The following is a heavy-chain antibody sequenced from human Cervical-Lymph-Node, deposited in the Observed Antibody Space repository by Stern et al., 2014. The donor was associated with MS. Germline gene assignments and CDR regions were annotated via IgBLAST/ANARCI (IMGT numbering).Heavy chain of an antibody. V-gene: IGHV1-18*01. CDR3: ATMTIIGFGP. D-gene: IGHD3-22*01. CDR1: GYTFSTYV. Sequence: QVQLVQSGPEVRKPGASVKVSCRTSGYTFSTYVVFWVRQAHGQGLEWLGSISTHNGDTNYAQILKGRVTMTTDSSTNTAYMELRSLRSDDTAVYYCATMTIIGFGPWGQGTLVTVSS. CDR2: ISTHNGDT. J-gene: IGHJ1*01.